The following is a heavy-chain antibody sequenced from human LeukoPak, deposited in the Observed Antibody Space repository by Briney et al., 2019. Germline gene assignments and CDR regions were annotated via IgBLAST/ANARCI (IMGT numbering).Heavy chain of an antibody. D-gene: IGHD3-10*02. Sequence: GGSLRLSCVASGFTFRSYAMSWVRQAPGKGREWVSYISSSVSTIYYAHTVKGRVTISRDNAQNSLYLQMNSLRAQDAAVYYCSERGITMIGGVWGKGTTVTISS. V-gene: IGHV3-48*03. CDR1: GFTFRSYA. CDR3: SERGITMIGGV. J-gene: IGHJ6*04. CDR2: ISSSVSTI.